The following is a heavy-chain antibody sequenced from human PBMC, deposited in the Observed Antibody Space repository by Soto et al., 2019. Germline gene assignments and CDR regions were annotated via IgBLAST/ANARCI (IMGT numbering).Heavy chain of an antibody. D-gene: IGHD5-12*01. CDR2: ISSSGATI. CDR1: GFTFSDYY. Sequence: QVQLVESGGGLVEPRGSLRLSCAASGFTFSDYYMRWIRQAPGKGLEWLSYISSSGATIYYVDSVKGRFTISRDNAKKSLYLQMDSLRAEDTAVYYCASDGVLATGPIDYWGPGTMVTVSS. CDR3: ASDGVLATGPIDY. J-gene: IGHJ4*02. V-gene: IGHV3-11*01.